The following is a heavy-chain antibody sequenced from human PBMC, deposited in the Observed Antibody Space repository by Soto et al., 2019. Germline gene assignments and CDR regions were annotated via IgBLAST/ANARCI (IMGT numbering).Heavy chain of an antibody. CDR3: AKDQIGLWQQLALYYYYGMDV. D-gene: IGHD6-13*01. V-gene: IGHV3-30*02. Sequence: GGSLRLSCAASGFTFSSYGMHWVRQAPGKGLEWVAVIWYDGSNKYYADSVKGRFTISRDNSKNTLYLQMNSLRAEDTAVYYCAKDQIGLWQQLALYYYYGMDVWGQGTTVTVSS. J-gene: IGHJ6*02. CDR1: GFTFSSYG. CDR2: IWYDGSNK.